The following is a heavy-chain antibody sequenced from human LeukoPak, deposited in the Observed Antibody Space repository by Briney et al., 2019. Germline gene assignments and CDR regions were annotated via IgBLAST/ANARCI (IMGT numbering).Heavy chain of an antibody. J-gene: IGHJ6*02. D-gene: IGHD6-13*01. CDR3: GRTIAQYSNSWLYYFYGLDV. CDR1: GFTFGGYA. CDR2: ISGGSEDS. V-gene: IGHV3-23*01. Sequence: GGSLRLSCTASGFTFGGYAMTGVRQAPGKGLEWVSSISGGSEDSYYADSVKGQFTISRDNSRSTLYLQMNSLRADDTAVYYCGRTIAQYSNSWLYYFYGLDVWGQGTTVTVSS.